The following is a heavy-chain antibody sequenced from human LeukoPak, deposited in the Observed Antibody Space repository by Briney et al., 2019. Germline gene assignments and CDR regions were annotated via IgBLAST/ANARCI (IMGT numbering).Heavy chain of an antibody. CDR3: ARGGAYSYDSSGRGYY. D-gene: IGHD3-22*01. Sequence: ASVKVSCKDSGYAFTDYYIHWVRQAPGQGLEWMGWINPNSGGTNYAQKFQGRVTMTRETSINTAYMEPSRLRSDHTGVYYRARGGAYSYDSSGRGYYWGQGTLVTVSS. V-gene: IGHV1-2*02. CDR2: INPNSGGT. CDR1: GYAFTDYY. J-gene: IGHJ4*02.